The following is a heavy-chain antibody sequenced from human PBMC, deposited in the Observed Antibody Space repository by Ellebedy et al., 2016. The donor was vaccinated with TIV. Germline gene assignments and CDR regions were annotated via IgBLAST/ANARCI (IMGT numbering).Heavy chain of an antibody. J-gene: IGHJ4*02. CDR2: IYSGGRT. D-gene: IGHD2-2*01. CDR3: ARGPIKAGYCSSTSCSKGGFDY. V-gene: IGHV3-66*01. Sequence: GESLKISCAASGFTVSSNYMSWVRQAPGKGLEWVSVIYSGGRTYYADSVKGRFTISRDNSKNTLYLQMNSLRAEDTAVYYCARGPIKAGYCSSTSCSKGGFDYWGQGTLVTVSS. CDR1: GFTVSSNY.